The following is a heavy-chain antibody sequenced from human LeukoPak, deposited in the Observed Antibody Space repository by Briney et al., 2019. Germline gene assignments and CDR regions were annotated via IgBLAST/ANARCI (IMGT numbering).Heavy chain of an antibody. CDR3: AKVPNSGNYYYFDY. Sequence: PGGSLRLSCAASGFTFSSYAMSWARQAPGKGLEWVSAISGSGGSTYYPDSVKGRFTISRDNSKNTLYLQMNSLRAEDTAVYYCAKVPNSGNYYYFDYWGQGTLVTVSS. CDR2: ISGSGGST. V-gene: IGHV3-23*01. J-gene: IGHJ4*02. CDR1: GFTFSSYA. D-gene: IGHD1-26*01.